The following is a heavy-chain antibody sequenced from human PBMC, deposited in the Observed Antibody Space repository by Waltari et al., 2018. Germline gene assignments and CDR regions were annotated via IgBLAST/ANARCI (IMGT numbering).Heavy chain of an antibody. CDR2: ISRSGDAT. J-gene: IGHJ4*02. V-gene: IGHV3-23*01. D-gene: IGHD3-10*01. CDR1: GFTFSKFA. CDR3: AKALYGASRSYFPFDD. Sequence: EVQLLESGGDLVQRGGSLTLSWAASGFTFSKFALSGVRQAPGKGLEWVSTISRSGDATYYANSVKGHFTISRDDSKNTLFLQMDSLRAEDTAVYFCAKALYGASRSYFPFDDWGQGTLVTVSS.